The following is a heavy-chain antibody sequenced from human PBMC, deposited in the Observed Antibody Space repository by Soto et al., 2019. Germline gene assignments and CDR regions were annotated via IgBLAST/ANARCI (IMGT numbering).Heavy chain of an antibody. CDR2: IIPTHDVV. CDR1: GGTFSSYS. Sequence: QVQLVQSGAEVKKPGSSVKVSCKPSGGTFSSYSINWVRRAPGQGLEWMGTIIPTHDVVFYAQTFKGRVTTTADKPTSTAYSDLSSLSSEETSVYYCASPAPGQCSGGGCYLLHNWGQGTQVTVSS. J-gene: IGHJ4*02. V-gene: IGHV1-69*02. CDR3: ASPAPGQCSGGGCYLLHN. D-gene: IGHD2-15*01.